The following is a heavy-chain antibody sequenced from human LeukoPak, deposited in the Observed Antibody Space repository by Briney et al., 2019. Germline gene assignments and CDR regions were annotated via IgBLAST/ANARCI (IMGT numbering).Heavy chain of an antibody. CDR2: IRYDGSNK. Sequence: GGSLRLSCAASGFTFSSYGMHWVRQAPGKGLEWVAFIRYDGSNKYYADSVKGRFTISRDNSKNTLYLQMNSLRAEDTAVYYCAKDRGGIAVVGFDAFDIWGQGTMVTVSS. V-gene: IGHV3-30*02. CDR1: GFTFSSYG. D-gene: IGHD6-19*01. J-gene: IGHJ3*02. CDR3: AKDRGGIAVVGFDAFDI.